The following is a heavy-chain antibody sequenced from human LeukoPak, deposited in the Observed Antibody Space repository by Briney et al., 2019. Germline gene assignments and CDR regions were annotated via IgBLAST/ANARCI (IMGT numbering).Heavy chain of an antibody. J-gene: IGHJ5*02. V-gene: IGHV1-2*02. D-gene: IGHD6-13*01. Sequence: ASVKVSCKASGYTFTSYDINWVRQAPGQGLEWMGWINPNSGGTNYAQKLQGRVTMTRDTSISTAYMELSRLRSDDTAVYYCASGAAAEPLDPWGQGTLVTVSS. CDR2: INPNSGGT. CDR1: GYTFTSYD. CDR3: ASGAAAEPLDP.